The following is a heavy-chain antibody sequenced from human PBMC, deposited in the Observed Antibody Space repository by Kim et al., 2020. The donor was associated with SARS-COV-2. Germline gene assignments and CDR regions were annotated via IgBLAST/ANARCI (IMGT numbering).Heavy chain of an antibody. J-gene: IGHJ3*02. Sequence: AQKFQGRVTMTRDTSTSTVYMELSSLRSEDTAVYYCARDQWAQGTDAFDIWGQGTMVTVSS. D-gene: IGHD1-1*01. CDR3: ARDQWAQGTDAFDI. V-gene: IGHV1-46*01.